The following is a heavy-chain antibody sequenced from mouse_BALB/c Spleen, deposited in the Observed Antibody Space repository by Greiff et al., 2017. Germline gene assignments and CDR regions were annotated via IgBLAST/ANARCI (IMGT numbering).Heavy chain of an antibody. D-gene: IGHD2-2*01. CDR1: GFTFSSYT. J-gene: IGHJ2*01. CDR3: TRERGYDGY. CDR2: ISSGGSYT. V-gene: IGHV5-6-4*01. Sequence: DVKLVESGGGLVKPGGSLKLSCAASGFTFSSYTMSWVRQTPEKRLEWVATISSGGSYTYYPDSVKGRFTISRDNAKNTLYLQMSSLKSEDTAMYYCTRERGYDGYWGQGTTLTVSS.